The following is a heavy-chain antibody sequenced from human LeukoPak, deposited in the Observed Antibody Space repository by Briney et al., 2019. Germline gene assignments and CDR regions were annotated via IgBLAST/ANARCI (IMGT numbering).Heavy chain of an antibody. J-gene: IGHJ4*02. CDR2: IIPIFGTA. CDR1: GGTFSSYA. Sequence: SVKVSCKASGGTFSSYAVSWVRQAPGQGLEWMGGIIPIFGTANYAQKFQGRVTITTDESTSTASMELSSLRSEDTAVYYCASSRDGYNWGFDYWGQGTLVTVSS. D-gene: IGHD5-24*01. CDR3: ASSRDGYNWGFDY. V-gene: IGHV1-69*05.